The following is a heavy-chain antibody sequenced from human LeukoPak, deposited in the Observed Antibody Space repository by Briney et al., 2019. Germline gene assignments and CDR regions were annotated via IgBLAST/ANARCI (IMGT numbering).Heavy chain of an antibody. CDR2: INPNSGGT. D-gene: IGHD3-3*01. J-gene: IGHJ4*02. V-gene: IGHV1-2*02. CDR1: GYTFTGYY. CDR3: ASPAGVGRGDFGY. Sequence: VASVKVSCKASGYTFTGYYMHWVRQAPGQGLEWMGWINPNSGGTNYAQKFQGRVTMTRDTSISTAYMELSRLRSDDTAVYYCASPAGVGRGDFGYWGQGTLVTVSS.